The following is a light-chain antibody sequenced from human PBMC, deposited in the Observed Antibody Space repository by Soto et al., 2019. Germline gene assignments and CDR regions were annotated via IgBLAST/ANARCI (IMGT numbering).Light chain of an antibody. Sequence: EIVMTQAPATLSMSPGERATLSGRASQSVSSNLAWYQQKPGQAPRLLIYGASTRATGIPARFSGSGSGTEFTLTISSLQSEDFAVYYCQQAGTFGPGTKVDIK. V-gene: IGKV3-15*01. CDR1: QSVSSN. J-gene: IGKJ3*01. CDR3: QQAGT. CDR2: GAS.